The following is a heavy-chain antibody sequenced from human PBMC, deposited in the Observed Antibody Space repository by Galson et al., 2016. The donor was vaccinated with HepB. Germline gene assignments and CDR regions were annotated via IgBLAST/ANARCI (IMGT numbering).Heavy chain of an antibody. Sequence: SVKVSCKASGYSSTAYYMHWVRQAPGQGLEWMGWINPNSGATDYAQKFQGRVTMTRDTSISTAYMELSRLRSDDTAVYYCARNARGAYPYYFDYWGQGTLVTVSS. CDR1: GYSSTAYY. J-gene: IGHJ4*02. V-gene: IGHV1-2*02. D-gene: IGHD3-10*02. CDR2: INPNSGAT. CDR3: ARNARGAYPYYFDY.